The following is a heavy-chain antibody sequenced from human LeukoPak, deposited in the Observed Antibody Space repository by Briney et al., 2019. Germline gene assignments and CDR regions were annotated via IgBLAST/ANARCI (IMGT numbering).Heavy chain of an antibody. V-gene: IGHV4-59*01. CDR2: IHNSGST. CDR1: GGSITGYY. J-gene: IGHJ4*02. Sequence: SETLSLTCTASGGSITGYYWTWIRQPPGKRLEWIGYIHNSGSTNYNPSLKSRLTISVDTSKNQFSLRLSSVTAADTAVYYCARGGGLVVVRSGLLDYWGQGTLVTVSS. D-gene: IGHD2-15*01. CDR3: ARGGGLVVVRSGLLDY.